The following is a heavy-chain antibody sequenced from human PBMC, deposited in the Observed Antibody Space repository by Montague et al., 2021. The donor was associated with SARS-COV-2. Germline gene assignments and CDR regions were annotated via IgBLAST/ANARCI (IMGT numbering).Heavy chain of an antibody. V-gene: IGHV4-34*01. D-gene: IGHD3-9*01. CDR3: ARARAAYILTGYYFDY. Sequence: SETLSLTCAVYGGSFSGYHWSWIRQPPGKGLEWIGEINHSESTNYNPSLKSRVTISVDTSKNQFSLILSSVTAADTAVYYCARARAAYILTGYYFDYWGQGTLVTVSS. J-gene: IGHJ4*02. CDR2: INHSEST. CDR1: GGSFSGYH.